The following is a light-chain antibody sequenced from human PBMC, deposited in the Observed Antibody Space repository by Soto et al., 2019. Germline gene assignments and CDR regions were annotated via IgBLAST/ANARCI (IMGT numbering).Light chain of an antibody. CDR2: DVS. Sequence: QPVLTQPASVSGSPGQSITISCTGTSSDVGGYNYVSWYQQHPGKAPKLIIYDVSNRPSGVSNRFSGSKSGNTASLTISGLQAEDEADYYCSSYTSSSTYVVFGGGTKLTVL. V-gene: IGLV2-14*01. CDR1: SSDVGGYNY. J-gene: IGLJ2*01. CDR3: SSYTSSSTYVV.